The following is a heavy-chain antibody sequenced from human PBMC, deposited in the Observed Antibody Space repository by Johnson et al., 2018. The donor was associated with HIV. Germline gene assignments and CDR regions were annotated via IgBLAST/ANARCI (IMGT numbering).Heavy chain of an antibody. CDR2: INWNGGSK. Sequence: VQLVESGGSVVWPGGSLRLSCAASGFTFNDYGMSWVRHVPGKGLAWVSGINWNGGSKGYAASVKGRFTLSRDNSKNTLYLQMNSLRAEDTAVYYCAKALRITMVQVYHRGGDAFDIWGQGTMLTVSS. V-gene: IGHV3-20*04. CDR3: AKALRITMVQVYHRGGDAFDI. D-gene: IGHD3-10*01. CDR1: GFTFNDYG. J-gene: IGHJ3*02.